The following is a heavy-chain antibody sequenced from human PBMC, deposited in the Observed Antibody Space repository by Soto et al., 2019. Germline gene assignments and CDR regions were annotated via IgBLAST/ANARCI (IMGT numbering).Heavy chain of an antibody. J-gene: IGHJ5*02. CDR1: GASIYDYY. CDR2: IHYSGST. V-gene: IGHV4-59*08. D-gene: IGHD3-10*01. Sequence: SETLSLTCTVSGASIYDYYWSWFRQPPGKGLEWIGYIHYSGSTNYNPSLKSRVTISIDTSKNQFSLKLSSVTAADTAVYYCARQPYASGTYYTTLWFDPWGQGTLVT. CDR3: ARQPYASGTYYTTLWFDP.